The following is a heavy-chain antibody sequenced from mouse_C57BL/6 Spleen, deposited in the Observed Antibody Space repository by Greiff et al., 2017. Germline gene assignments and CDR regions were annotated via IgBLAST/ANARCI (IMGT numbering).Heavy chain of an antibody. V-gene: IGHV3-6*01. CDR2: ISYDGSN. D-gene: IGHD1-1*01. CDR1: GYSITSGYY. CDR3: AREGYYGSPDY. J-gene: IGHJ2*01. Sequence: ESGPGLVKPSQSLSLTCSVTGYSITSGYYWNWIRQFPGNKLEWMGYISYDGSNNYNPSLKNRISITRDTSKNQLYLKLNSVTTEDTATYYCAREGYYGSPDYWGQGTTLTVSS.